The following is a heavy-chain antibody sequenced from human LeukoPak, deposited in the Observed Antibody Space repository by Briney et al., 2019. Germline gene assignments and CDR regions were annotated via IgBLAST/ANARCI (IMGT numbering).Heavy chain of an antibody. J-gene: IGHJ4*02. V-gene: IGHV3-23*01. CDR2: ITGGSGST. CDR3: AKGSGPSWPYYFDY. Sequence: PGASLRLSCAASGFTFGSYVMSWVRQAPGKGLEWVSAITGGSGSTYNADSVKGRFTISRDNSKNTLYLQMNTLRAEDTAVYYCAKGSGPSWPYYFDYWGQGTLVTVSS. D-gene: IGHD6-19*01. CDR1: GFTFGSYV.